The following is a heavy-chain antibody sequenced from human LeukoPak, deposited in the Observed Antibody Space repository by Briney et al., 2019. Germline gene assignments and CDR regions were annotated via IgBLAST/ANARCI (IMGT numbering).Heavy chain of an antibody. CDR3: ARDHNIAAAGPGDY. D-gene: IGHD6-13*01. Sequence: SVKVSCKASGGTFSSYAISWVRQAPGQGLEWMGGIIPIFGTANYAQKFQGRVTITADESTSTAYMELSSLRSEDTAVYYCARDHNIAAAGPGDYWGQGTLVTVSS. CDR2: IIPIFGTA. CDR1: GGTFSSYA. J-gene: IGHJ4*02. V-gene: IGHV1-69*13.